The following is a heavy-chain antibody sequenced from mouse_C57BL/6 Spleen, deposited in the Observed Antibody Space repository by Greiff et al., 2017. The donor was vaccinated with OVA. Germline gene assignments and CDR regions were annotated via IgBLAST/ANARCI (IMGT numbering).Heavy chain of an antibody. Sequence: VQVVESGAELVRPGASVTLSCKASGYTFTDYEMHWVKQTPVHGLEWIGAIDPETGGTAYNQKFKGKAILTADKSSSTAYMELRSLTSEDSAVYYCTRFPHYDFYAMDYWGQGTSVTVSS. D-gene: IGHD1-2*01. CDR1: GYTFTDYE. V-gene: IGHV1-15*01. CDR3: TRFPHYDFYAMDY. J-gene: IGHJ4*01. CDR2: IDPETGGT.